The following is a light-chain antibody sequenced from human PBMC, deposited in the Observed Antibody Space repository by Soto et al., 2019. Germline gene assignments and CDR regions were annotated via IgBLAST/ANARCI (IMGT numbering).Light chain of an antibody. CDR2: GAS. CDR3: QQYGSSPPRT. J-gene: IGKJ1*01. CDR1: QSVSNDF. Sequence: EIVLTQSPGILSLSPGVRATLSCRASQSVSNDFLAWYQQKPGQAPRLLIYGASTRATDVPDRFSGSGSGADFTLTISRLEPEDFAVYYCQQYGSSPPRTFGQGTKVE. V-gene: IGKV3-20*01.